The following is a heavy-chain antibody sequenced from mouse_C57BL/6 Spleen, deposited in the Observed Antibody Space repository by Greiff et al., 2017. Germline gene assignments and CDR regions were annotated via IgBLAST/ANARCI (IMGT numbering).Heavy chain of an antibody. CDR3: ARCNDAMDY. J-gene: IGHJ4*01. CDR2: IDPSDSYT. CDR1: GYTFTSYW. Sequence: QVHVKQPGAELVMPGASVKLSCKASGYTFTSYWMHWVKQRPGQGLEWIGEIDPSDSYTNYNQKFKGKSTLTVDKSSSTAYMQLSSLTSEDSAVYYCARCNDAMDYWGQGTSVTVSS. D-gene: IGHD2-1*01. V-gene: IGHV1-69*01.